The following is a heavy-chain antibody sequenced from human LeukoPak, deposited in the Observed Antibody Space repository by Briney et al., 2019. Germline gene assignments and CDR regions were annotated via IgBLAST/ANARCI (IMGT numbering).Heavy chain of an antibody. J-gene: IGHJ3*02. V-gene: IGHV3-30*03. D-gene: IGHD4-11*01. Sequence: GGSLRLACAASGFTFSSYGMHWVRQAPGKGLEWVAVISYDGSNKYYADSVKGRFTISRDNSKNTLYLQMNSLRAEDTAVYYCATDYSIYSGAFDIWGQGTMVTVSS. CDR3: ATDYSIYSGAFDI. CDR2: ISYDGSNK. CDR1: GFTFSSYG.